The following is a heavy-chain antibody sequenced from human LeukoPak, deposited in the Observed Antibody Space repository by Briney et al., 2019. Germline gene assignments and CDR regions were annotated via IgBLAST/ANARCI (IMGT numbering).Heavy chain of an antibody. CDR3: ARDGGFGFLAAFDI. CDR1: EFTCSSYS. CDR2: ISGSGSVS. V-gene: IGHV3-48*02. D-gene: IGHD3-10*01. Sequence: GGSLRLSCAASEFTCSSYSMNWLRQAPGKGLEWISYISGSGSVSYYEDSVKGRFTISRDNAKNSLYLQMNSLRDEDTALYYCARDGGFGFLAAFDIWGQGTMVTVSS. J-gene: IGHJ3*02.